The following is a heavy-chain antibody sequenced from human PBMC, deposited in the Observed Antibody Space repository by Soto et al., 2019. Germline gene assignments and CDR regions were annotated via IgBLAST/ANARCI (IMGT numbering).Heavy chain of an antibody. J-gene: IGHJ5*02. D-gene: IGHD3-10*01. Sequence: SETLSLTCAVYGGSFSGYYWSWIRQPPGKGLEWIREINHSGSTNYNPSLKSRVTISVDTSKNQFSLKLSSVTAADTAVYYCARGVVKRSRGVIWTKGWFDPWGQGTLVTVSS. CDR3: ARGVVKRSRGVIWTKGWFDP. V-gene: IGHV4-34*01. CDR2: INHSGST. CDR1: GGSFSGYY.